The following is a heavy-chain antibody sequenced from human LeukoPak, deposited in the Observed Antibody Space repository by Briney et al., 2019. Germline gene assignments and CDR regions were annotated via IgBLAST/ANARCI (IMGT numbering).Heavy chain of an antibody. CDR2: IYYSGST. V-gene: IGHV4-39*07. CDR3: ARDWGVGGSNWFDP. Sequence: PSETLSLTCTVSGGSISSSSYYWGWIRQPPGKGLEWIGSIYYSGSTYYNPSLKSRVTISVDTSKNQFSLKLSSVTAADTAVYYCARDWGVGGSNWFDPWGQGTLVTVSS. J-gene: IGHJ5*02. D-gene: IGHD3-16*01. CDR1: GGSISSSSYY.